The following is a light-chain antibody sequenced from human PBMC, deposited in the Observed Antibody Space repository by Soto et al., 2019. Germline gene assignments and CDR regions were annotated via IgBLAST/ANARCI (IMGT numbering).Light chain of an antibody. CDR2: DVS. CDR1: STDVGRYNY. CDR3: TSYTSDSTYV. V-gene: IGLV2-14*01. J-gene: IGLJ1*01. Sequence: LTQPGSVYGSRGQSITISCPGTSTDVGRYNYVSWYQQHPGKAPKLMVYDVSNRPSWVSNRFSGSKSGITASLTISGLQAEDEADYYCTSYTSDSTYVFGTGTKVTVL.